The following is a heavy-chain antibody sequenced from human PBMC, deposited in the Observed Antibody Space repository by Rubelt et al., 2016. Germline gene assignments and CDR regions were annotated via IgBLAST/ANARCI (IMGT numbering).Heavy chain of an antibody. D-gene: IGHD5-12*01. CDR3: ARDSRYSGKGGYFDY. V-gene: IGHV3-30*04. CDR2: ISYDGTNK. CDR1: TYA. Sequence: TYAMHWVRQAPGKGLEWVGIISYDGTNKYYADSVKGRFTISRDNSKNTMYVQMNSLRAEDTGLYYCARDSRYSGKGGYFDYWGQGTLVTVSS. J-gene: IGHJ4*02.